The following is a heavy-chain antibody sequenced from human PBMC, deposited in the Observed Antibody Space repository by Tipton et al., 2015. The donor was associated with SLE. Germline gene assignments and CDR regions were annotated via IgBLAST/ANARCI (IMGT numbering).Heavy chain of an antibody. CDR3: ARLGGTYPPPHYLDY. CDR1: RDSFTNYW. J-gene: IGHJ4*02. D-gene: IGHD1-26*01. V-gene: IGHV5-51*03. CDR2: IHPADSHT. Sequence: QSGPEVKKPGESLKISCKGSRDSFTNYWIGWVRQMPGKGLEWMGSIHPADSHTRYSPSFQGQVTISADKSITTAFLQWSSLKASDTAIYYCARLGGTYPPPHYLDYWGQGALVSVSS.